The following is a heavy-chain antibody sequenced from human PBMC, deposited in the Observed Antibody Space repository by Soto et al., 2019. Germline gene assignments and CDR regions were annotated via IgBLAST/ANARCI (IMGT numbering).Heavy chain of an antibody. CDR3: ATGGRIAVTVDY. CDR1: AYTFTDYY. D-gene: IGHD2-21*02. V-gene: IGHV1-69-2*01. J-gene: IGHJ4*02. CDR2: VDPEDGET. Sequence: EVQLVQSGAEVRKPGATVKISCKVSAYTFTDYYIHWVQQAPGKGLEWMGLVDPEDGETIYAEKFQGRITIAADTSTNPAYMELSSLRSEDTAVYYCATGGRIAVTVDYWGQGTLVTVSS.